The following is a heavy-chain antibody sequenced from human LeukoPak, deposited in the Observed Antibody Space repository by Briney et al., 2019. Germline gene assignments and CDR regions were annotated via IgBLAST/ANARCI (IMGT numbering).Heavy chain of an antibody. CDR3: ARDGGLDY. Sequence: AAVKVSCKASGYTFTDYYMYWVRHAPGQGREWMGWISPNSGDTNYAQKFQGRVTMTRDTSITTAYMELSRLRSDDTAVYYCARDGGLDYWGQGTPVTVSS. V-gene: IGHV1-2*02. CDR1: GYTFTDYY. CDR2: ISPNSGDT. D-gene: IGHD2-15*01. J-gene: IGHJ4*02.